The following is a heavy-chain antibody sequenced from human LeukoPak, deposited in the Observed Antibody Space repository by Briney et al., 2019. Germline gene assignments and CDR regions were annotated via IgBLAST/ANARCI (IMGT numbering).Heavy chain of an antibody. Sequence: GGSLRLSCAASGFTFSSYNMNWVRQAPGKGLEWVSSISSSSSYIYYADSVKGRFTISRDNAKNSVYLQMNSLRAEDTGIYYCARGTSAGGPISPFDFWGQGTVVTVSS. D-gene: IGHD6-13*01. CDR1: GFTFSSYN. CDR2: ISSSSSYI. CDR3: ARGTSAGGPISPFDF. J-gene: IGHJ4*02. V-gene: IGHV3-21*01.